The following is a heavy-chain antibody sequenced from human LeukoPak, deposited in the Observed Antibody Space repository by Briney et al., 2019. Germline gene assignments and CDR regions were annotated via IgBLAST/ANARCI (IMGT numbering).Heavy chain of an antibody. Sequence: SETLSLTCTVSGGSISSGDYYWSWIRQPPGKGLEWIGYIYYSGSTYYNPSLKSRVTISVDTSKNQFSLKLSSVTAADTAVYYCAKPSVRRWPPLDAFDIWGQGTMVTVSS. CDR1: GGSISSGDYY. D-gene: IGHD6-13*01. CDR2: IYYSGST. CDR3: AKPSVRRWPPLDAFDI. V-gene: IGHV4-30-4*08. J-gene: IGHJ3*02.